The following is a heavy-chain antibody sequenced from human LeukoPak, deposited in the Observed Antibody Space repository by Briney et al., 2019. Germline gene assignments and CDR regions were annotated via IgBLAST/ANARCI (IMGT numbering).Heavy chain of an antibody. V-gene: IGHV1-18*01. D-gene: IGHD3-3*01. CDR1: GYTFTSYG. CDR3: ARGVLSQFWSGYYIDL. Sequence: ASVKVSCKASGYTFTSYGISWVRQAPGQGLEWMGWISAYNGNTNYAQKLQGRVTMTTDTSTSTAYMELRSLRSEDTAVYYCARGVLSQFWSGYYIDLWGQGTLVTVSS. J-gene: IGHJ4*02. CDR2: ISAYNGNT.